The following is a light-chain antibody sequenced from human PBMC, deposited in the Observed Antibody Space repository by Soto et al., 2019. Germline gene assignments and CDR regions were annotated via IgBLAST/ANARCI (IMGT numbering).Light chain of an antibody. CDR2: AAS. CDR3: RQANSLPT. J-gene: IGKJ4*01. Sequence: DIQMTRSPSSVSASVGDRVTITCRASQGISSWLAWYQQKPGKAPKLLIYAASSMQSGVPSRFSGSGCGTEFISTNSSLQPEDVVAYWVRQANSLPTFGGGTKVEIK. V-gene: IGKV1-12*01. CDR1: QGISSW.